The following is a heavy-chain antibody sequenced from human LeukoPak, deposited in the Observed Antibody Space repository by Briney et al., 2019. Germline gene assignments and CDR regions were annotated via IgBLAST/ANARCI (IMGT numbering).Heavy chain of an antibody. CDR2: IKSDGSIT. V-gene: IGHV3-74*01. Sequence: PGGSLRLSCAASGFTFSNYWMHWVRQAPGKGLEWVSRIKSDGSITSYADAVKGRFTISRDKSKNTLYLQMTSLRVEDTAVFYCARGVGRSWSLDPWGQGTLVTVSS. CDR1: GFTFSNYW. J-gene: IGHJ5*02. D-gene: IGHD6-13*01. CDR3: ARGVGRSWSLDP.